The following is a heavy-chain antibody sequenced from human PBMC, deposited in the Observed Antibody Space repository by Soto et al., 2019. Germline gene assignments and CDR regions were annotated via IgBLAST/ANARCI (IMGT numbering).Heavy chain of an antibody. Sequence: RKISCKGSGYSFTSYWIGWVRQMPGKGLEWMGIIYPGDSDTRYSPSFQGQVTISADKSISTAYLQWSSLKASDTAMYYCARLRDGYNTGRWYYYYGMDVWGQGTTVTVSS. CDR2: IYPGDSDT. D-gene: IGHD5-12*01. J-gene: IGHJ6*02. CDR3: ARLRDGYNTGRWYYYYGMDV. CDR1: GYSFTSYW. V-gene: IGHV5-51*01.